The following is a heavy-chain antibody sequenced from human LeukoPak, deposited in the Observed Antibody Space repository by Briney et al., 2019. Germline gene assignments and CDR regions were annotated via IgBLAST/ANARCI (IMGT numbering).Heavy chain of an antibody. CDR3: AKGGSPGYNYNAFDM. D-gene: IGHD3-22*01. CDR1: GLTLSIFE. V-gene: IGHV3-48*03. Sequence: GGSLRLSYEASGLTLSIFEMNWVRLAPGKGLEWVSFISRSGDIKLYADSVKGRFTISRDNPKNSLYLQMNSLRAEDTAVYYCAKGGSPGYNYNAFDMWGQGTMVAVSS. CDR2: ISRSGDIK. J-gene: IGHJ3*02.